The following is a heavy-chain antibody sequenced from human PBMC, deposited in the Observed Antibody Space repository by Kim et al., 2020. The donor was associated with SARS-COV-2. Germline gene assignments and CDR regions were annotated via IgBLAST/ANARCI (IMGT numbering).Heavy chain of an antibody. CDR2: ISSSSSYI. J-gene: IGHJ4*02. Sequence: GGSLRLSCAASGFTFSSYSMNWVRQAPGKGLEWVSSISSSSSYIYYADSVKGRFTISRDNAKNSLYLQMNSLRAEDTAVYYCASLRGYSYGDVDYWGQGTLVTVSS. CDR3: ASLRGYSYGDVDY. D-gene: IGHD5-18*01. V-gene: IGHV3-21*01. CDR1: GFTFSSYS.